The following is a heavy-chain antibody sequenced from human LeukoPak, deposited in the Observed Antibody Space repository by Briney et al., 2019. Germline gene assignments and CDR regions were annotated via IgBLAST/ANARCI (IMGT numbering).Heavy chain of an antibody. V-gene: IGHV4-34*01. CDR3: ASTPRGNYYDSSGPSPHYFDY. J-gene: IGHJ4*02. Sequence: SETLSLTCAVYGGSFSGYYWSWIRQPPGKGLEWIGEINHSGSTYYNPSLKSRVTISVDRSKNQFSLKLSSVTAADTAVYYCASTPRGNYYDSSGPSPHYFDYWGQGTLVTVSS. CDR2: INHSGST. D-gene: IGHD3-22*01. CDR1: GGSFSGYY.